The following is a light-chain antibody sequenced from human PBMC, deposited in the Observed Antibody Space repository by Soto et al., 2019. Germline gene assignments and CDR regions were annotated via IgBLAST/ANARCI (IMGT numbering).Light chain of an antibody. J-gene: IGLJ2*01. CDR3: CSYSGTYPVV. V-gene: IGLV2-11*01. CDR1: SSDVGGYDY. Sequence: QTVVAQPRSVSGSPGQSVTISCTGTSSDVGGYDYVSWYQQHPGKAPRVIISDVTKRPSGVPDRFSASKSGNTASLTISGLLAEDEAAYYCCSYSGTYPVVFGGGTKLTVL. CDR2: DVT.